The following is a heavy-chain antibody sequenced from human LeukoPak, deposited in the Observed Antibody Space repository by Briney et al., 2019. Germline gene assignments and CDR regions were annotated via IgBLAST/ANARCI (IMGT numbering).Heavy chain of an antibody. CDR3: ARDSRDFWSGYHTCYFDY. CDR1: GYTFTSYG. D-gene: IGHD3-3*01. CDR2: ISAYNGNT. Sequence: ASVKVSCKASGYTFTSYGISWVRQAPGQGLEWMGWISAYNGNTNYAQKLQGRVTMTTDTSTSTAYMELRSLRSDDTAVYYCARDSRDFWSGYHTCYFDYWGQGTLVTVSS. V-gene: IGHV1-18*01. J-gene: IGHJ4*02.